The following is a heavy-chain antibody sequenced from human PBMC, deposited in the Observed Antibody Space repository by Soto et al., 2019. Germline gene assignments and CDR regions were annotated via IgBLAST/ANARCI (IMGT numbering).Heavy chain of an antibody. Sequence: LSLTCTVSGGSISSSSYYWGWIRQPPGKGLEWIGSIYYSGSTYYNPSLKSRVTISVDTSKNQFSLKLSSVTAADTAVYYCARILRYFDWLPNVYGMDVWGQGTTVTVSS. CDR1: GGSISSSSYY. D-gene: IGHD3-9*01. V-gene: IGHV4-39*01. CDR2: IYYSGST. J-gene: IGHJ6*02. CDR3: ARILRYFDWLPNVYGMDV.